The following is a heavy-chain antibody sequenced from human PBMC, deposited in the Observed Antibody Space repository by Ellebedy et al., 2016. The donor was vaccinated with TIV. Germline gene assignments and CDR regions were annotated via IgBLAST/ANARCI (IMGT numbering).Heavy chain of an antibody. Sequence: MPGGSLRLSCAVSGGSISSSNWWSWVRQPPGKGLEWIGEIYHSGSTNYNPSLKSRVTISVDKSKNQFSLKLSSVTAADTAVYYCARDMGSTITQDAFDIWGQGTMVTVSS. CDR1: GGSISSSNW. J-gene: IGHJ3*02. CDR3: ARDMGSTITQDAFDI. V-gene: IGHV4-4*02. CDR2: IYHSGST. D-gene: IGHD1-26*01.